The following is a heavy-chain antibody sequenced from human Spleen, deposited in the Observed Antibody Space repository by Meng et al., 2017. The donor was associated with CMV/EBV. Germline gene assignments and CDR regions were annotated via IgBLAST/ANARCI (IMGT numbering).Heavy chain of an antibody. CDR2: INQDGSET. Sequence: GGSLRLSCAASGFTFSSYEMNWVRQAPGKGLEWVANINQDGSETYYVDSVKGRFTVSRDNAKNSLYLQMNSLRAEDTAVYYCARDYCSTTSCYVGENGMDVWGQGTTVTVSS. CDR3: ARDYCSTTSCYVGENGMDV. D-gene: IGHD2-2*01. CDR1: GFTFSSYE. J-gene: IGHJ6*02. V-gene: IGHV3-7*01.